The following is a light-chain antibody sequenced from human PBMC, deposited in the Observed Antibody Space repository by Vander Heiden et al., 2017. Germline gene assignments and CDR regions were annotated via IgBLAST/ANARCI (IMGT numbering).Light chain of an antibody. J-gene: IGKJ5*01. CDR2: WAS. CDR3: QQYHSAPIT. Sequence: DIVLTQSPDSLAVSLGERATINCKSSQSVLYSSNNENYLAWYQQKPGQPPKLLIYWASTLESGVPDRFSGSGSGTNFTLTISSLQAEDVAVYYCQQYHSAPITFGQGTRLEIK. CDR1: QSVLYSSNNENY. V-gene: IGKV4-1*01.